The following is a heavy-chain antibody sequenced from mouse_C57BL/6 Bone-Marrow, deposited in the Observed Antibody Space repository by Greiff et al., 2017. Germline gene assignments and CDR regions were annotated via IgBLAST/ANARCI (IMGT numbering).Heavy chain of an antibody. CDR2: INPSSGYT. Sequence: VQLQQSGAELAKPGASVKLSCKASGYTFTSYWMHWVKQRPGQGLEWIGYINPSSGYTKYNQKFKDKATLTADKSSGTAYMQLSSLTYADAAVYYCASGDYWGQGTSATVSS. V-gene: IGHV1-7*01. J-gene: IGHJ4*01. CDR3: ASGDY. CDR1: GYTFTSYW.